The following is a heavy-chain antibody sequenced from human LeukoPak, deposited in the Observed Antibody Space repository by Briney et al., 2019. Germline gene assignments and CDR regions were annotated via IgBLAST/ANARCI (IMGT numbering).Heavy chain of an antibody. J-gene: IGHJ4*02. CDR2: IKRDGREK. D-gene: IGHD6-19*01. CDR3: ARVCVSVWTECMDY. CDR1: GLTFIRHW. Sequence: PGGSLRLSCAASGLTFIRHWMTWVRQAPGKGLEWVANIKRDGREKNYVDSVKGRFSISVDNVENSLHLQMNSLRAEDTAMYYCARVCVSVWTECMDYWGQGTLVTVSS. V-gene: IGHV3-7*01.